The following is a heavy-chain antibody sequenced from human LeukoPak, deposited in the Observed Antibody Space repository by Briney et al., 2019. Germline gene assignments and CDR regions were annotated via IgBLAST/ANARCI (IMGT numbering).Heavy chain of an antibody. Sequence: SETLSLTCAVYGGSFSGYYWSWIRQPPGKGLEWIGEISHSGSTNYNPSLKSRVTISVDTSKHQFSLTLSSVTAADTAVYYCAAQYSGYVRLDYWGQGTLVTVSS. D-gene: IGHD5-12*01. CDR2: ISHSGST. J-gene: IGHJ4*02. CDR1: GGSFSGYY. V-gene: IGHV4-34*01. CDR3: AAQYSGYVRLDY.